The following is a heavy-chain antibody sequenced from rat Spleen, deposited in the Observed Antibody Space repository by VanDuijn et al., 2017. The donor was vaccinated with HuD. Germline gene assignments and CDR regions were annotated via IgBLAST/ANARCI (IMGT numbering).Heavy chain of an antibody. Sequence: EVQLVESDGGLVQPGRSLKLSCAVSGFTFSDYYMAWVRQAPKKGLEWVASISYEGGSTYYGDSVKGRFTISRDNAKSTLYLQMDSLRSEDTATYYCARHGIAAISTSHFDYWGQGVMVTVSS. CDR2: ISYEGGST. V-gene: IGHV5-22*01. CDR3: ARHGIAAISTSHFDY. J-gene: IGHJ2*01. CDR1: GFTFSDYY. D-gene: IGHD1-2*01.